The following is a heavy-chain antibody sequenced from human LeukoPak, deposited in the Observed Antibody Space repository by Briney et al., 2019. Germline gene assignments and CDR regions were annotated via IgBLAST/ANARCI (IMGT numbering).Heavy chain of an antibody. J-gene: IGHJ4*02. Sequence: GGSLRLSCVASGFTFSNYWMSWVRQAPGKGLEWVANIHQDGIEIYYVDSVRSRFTASRDNAKNSLNLLMNSLRAEDTAVYYCARASRCCISTSCNGFHFDQWGQGTLVTVSS. V-gene: IGHV3-7*01. CDR2: IHQDGIEI. CDR3: ARASRCCISTSCNGFHFDQ. D-gene: IGHD2-2*01. CDR1: GFTFSNYW.